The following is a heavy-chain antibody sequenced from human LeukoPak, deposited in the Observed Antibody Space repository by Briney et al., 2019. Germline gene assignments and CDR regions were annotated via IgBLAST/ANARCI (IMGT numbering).Heavy chain of an antibody. D-gene: IGHD6-19*01. CDR3: VRAPPATGWLVDH. J-gene: IGHJ4*02. CDR1: GFTFSNYD. Sequence: GGSLRLSCASSGFTFSNYDMLWVRPAAGKGLEWVSAIGTAGDTYYPGSEKGRFTISRDNAKNSLFLQMRGLRVDDTAIYYCVRAPPATGWLVDHWGQGTLVTVSS. CDR2: IGTAGDT. V-gene: IGHV3-13*04.